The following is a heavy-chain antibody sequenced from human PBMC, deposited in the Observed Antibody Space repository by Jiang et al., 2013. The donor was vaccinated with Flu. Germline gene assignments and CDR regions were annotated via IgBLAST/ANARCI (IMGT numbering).Heavy chain of an antibody. CDR2: ISHSGST. CDR3: ARGRFFLRYMDV. V-gene: IGHV4-34*01. CDR1: GGSFSGYY. J-gene: IGHJ6*03. D-gene: IGHD3-3*01. Sequence: LLKPSETLSLTCGVYGGSFSGYYWTWIRQPPGKGLEWIGEISHSGSTNYNPSLKSRFTISVDTSKNQFSLKLSSVTAADTAVYYCARGRFFLRYMDVWGKGTTVTVSS.